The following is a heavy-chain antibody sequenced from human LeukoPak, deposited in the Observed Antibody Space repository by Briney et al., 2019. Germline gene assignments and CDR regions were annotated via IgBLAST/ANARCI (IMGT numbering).Heavy chain of an antibody. CDR3: AKISDSGGFFYGGAFDI. CDR2: IDGDGSST. J-gene: IGHJ3*02. D-gene: IGHD3-22*01. CDR1: GFTFSSYW. V-gene: IGHV3-74*01. Sequence: GGSLRLSCAASGFTFSSYWMHWVRQAPGKGLVWVSRIDGDGSSTNYADSVKGRFTISRDNARNTLYLQMNSLRADDTAVYYCAKISDSGGFFYGGAFDIWGQGTMVTVSS.